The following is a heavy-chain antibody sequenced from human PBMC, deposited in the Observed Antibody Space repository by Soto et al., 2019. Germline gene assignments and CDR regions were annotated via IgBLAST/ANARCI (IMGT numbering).Heavy chain of an antibody. Sequence: ASVKVSCKASGYTFTSYDINWVRQATGQGLEWMGWMNPNSGNTGYAQKFQGRVTMTRNTSISTAYMELSSLRSEDTAVYYCARGNLFRDPTFRTYYFDYWGQGTLVTVSS. CDR1: GYTFTSYD. CDR3: ARGNLFRDPTFRTYYFDY. V-gene: IGHV1-8*01. CDR2: MNPNSGNT. J-gene: IGHJ4*02.